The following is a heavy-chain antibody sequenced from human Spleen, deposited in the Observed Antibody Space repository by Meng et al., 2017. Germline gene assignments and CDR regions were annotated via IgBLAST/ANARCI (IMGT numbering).Heavy chain of an antibody. CDR1: RYIFPYYI. CDR3: ARDEDISAAGKLFGDY. V-gene: IGHV1-2*06. CDR2: INPKSGDT. J-gene: IGHJ4*02. Sequence: GAHGKMLGTSCKVSCDPSRYIFPYYILHWWRRAPVHGLELMGRINPKSGDTHYAKKFQARVTMTGDTSISTAYMELSGLRSDDTAMYYCARDEDISAAGKLFGDYWGQGTLVTVSS. D-gene: IGHD6-25*01.